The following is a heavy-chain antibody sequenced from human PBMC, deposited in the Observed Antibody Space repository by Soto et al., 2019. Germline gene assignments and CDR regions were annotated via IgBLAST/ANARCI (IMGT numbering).Heavy chain of an antibody. V-gene: IGHV1-69*01. Sequence: QVQLVQSGAEVKKPGSSVKVSCKASGGTFSNYGIIWVRQAPGQGLEWMGGIIPIYGTVNYAQNFQGRVTITADESTNTAYMELSSLTSEDTAVFYCARSYYDSSGFLRGGPDYWGQGTLVTVFS. CDR2: IIPIYGTV. J-gene: IGHJ4*02. CDR1: GGTFSNYG. D-gene: IGHD3-22*01. CDR3: ARSYYDSSGFLRGGPDY.